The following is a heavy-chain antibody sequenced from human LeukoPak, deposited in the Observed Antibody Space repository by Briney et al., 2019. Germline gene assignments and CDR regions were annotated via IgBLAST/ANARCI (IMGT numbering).Heavy chain of an antibody. CDR3: ARGRGSRTGYNGDYLDY. J-gene: IGHJ4*02. Sequence: GASVKVSCKASGSTFSNYAINWVRQAPGQGLEWMGRITPILGLSNYAQKFQGRVTITADKSTSTGYMEVTGLRSDDTAIYYCARGRGSRTGYNGDYLDYWGQGTLVTVSS. D-gene: IGHD5-18*01. V-gene: IGHV1-69*04. CDR1: GSTFSNYA. CDR2: ITPILGLS.